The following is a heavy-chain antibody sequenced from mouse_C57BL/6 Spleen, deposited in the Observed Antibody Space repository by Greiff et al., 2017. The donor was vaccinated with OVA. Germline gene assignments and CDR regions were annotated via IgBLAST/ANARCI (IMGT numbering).Heavy chain of an antibody. CDR1: GFTFSSYT. CDR2: ISGGGGNP. J-gene: IGHJ4*01. CDR3: AREDYYDAMDY. D-gene: IGHD2-1*01. Sequence: EVKLVESGGGLVKPGGSLKLSCAASGFTFSSYTMSWVRQTPEKRLEWVATISGGGGNPYYPDSVKGRFTISRDNAKNTLYLQMSSLRSEDTALYYCAREDYYDAMDYWGQGTSVTVSS. V-gene: IGHV5-9*01.